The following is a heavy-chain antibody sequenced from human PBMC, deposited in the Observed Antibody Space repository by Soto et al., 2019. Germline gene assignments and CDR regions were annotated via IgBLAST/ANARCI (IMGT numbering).Heavy chain of an antibody. CDR2: TYYRSKWYN. Sequence: SQTFSLTESISGGSFCSNMTAWNCIRQSPSRGLEWLGRTYYRSKWYNDYAVSVKSRITINPDTSKNQFSLQLNSVTPEDTAVYYCARDRGIAVVDWFDPWVQGSLVTRSS. CDR1: GGSFCSNMTA. CDR3: ARDRGIAVVDWFDP. D-gene: IGHD6-19*01. V-gene: IGHV6-1*01. J-gene: IGHJ5*02.